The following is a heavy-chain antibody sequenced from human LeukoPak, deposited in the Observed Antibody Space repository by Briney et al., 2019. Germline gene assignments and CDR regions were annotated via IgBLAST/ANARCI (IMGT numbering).Heavy chain of an antibody. D-gene: IGHD2-15*01. V-gene: IGHV4-30-4*08. Sequence: MPSETLSLTCTVSGGSISSGDYYWSWIRQPAGKGLEWIGYIYYSGSTYYNPSLKSRVTISVDTSKNQFSLKLSSVTAADTAVYYCARQDSYYYYYYMDVWGKGTTVTVSS. CDR2: IYYSGST. CDR1: GGSISSGDYY. J-gene: IGHJ6*03. CDR3: ARQDSYYYYYYMDV.